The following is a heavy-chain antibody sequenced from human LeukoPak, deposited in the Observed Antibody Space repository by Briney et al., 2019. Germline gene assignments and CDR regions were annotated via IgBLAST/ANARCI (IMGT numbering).Heavy chain of an antibody. CDR1: GFTFSSYS. V-gene: IGHV3-21*04. CDR3: AKEHLTYYYDSSGYPSPHYYFDY. J-gene: IGHJ4*02. D-gene: IGHD3-22*01. Sequence: GGSLGLSCAASGFTFSSYSMNWVRQAPGKGLEWVSSISSSSSYIYYADSVKGRFTISRDNAKNSLYLQMNSLRAEDTAVYYCAKEHLTYYYDSSGYPSPHYYFDYWGQGTLVTVSS. CDR2: ISSSSSYI.